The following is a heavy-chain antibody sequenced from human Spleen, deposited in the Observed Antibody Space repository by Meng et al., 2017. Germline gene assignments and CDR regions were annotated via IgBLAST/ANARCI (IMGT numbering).Heavy chain of an antibody. CDR1: GASISSYY. CDR2: IYLSGST. CDR3: ARVLGSGYQDS. D-gene: IGHD3-22*01. V-gene: IGHV4-4*07. J-gene: IGHJ4*02. Sequence: GSLRLSCTVSGASISSYYWSWIRQPAGKGLEWIGRIYLSGSTDYNPSLKSRVTMSVDTSKNQFSLKLSSVTAADTAVYYCARVLGSGYQDSWGQGTLGTVSS.